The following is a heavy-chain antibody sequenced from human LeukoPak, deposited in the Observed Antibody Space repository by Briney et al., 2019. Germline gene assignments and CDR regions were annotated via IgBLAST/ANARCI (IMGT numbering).Heavy chain of an antibody. D-gene: IGHD6-13*01. CDR1: GYTFTSYY. J-gene: IGHJ5*02. Sequence: ASVKVSCKASGYTFTSYYMHWVRQAPGQGLEWMGWINPNSGGTNYAQKFQGRVTMTRDTSISTAYMELSRLRSDDTAVYYCARVPYSSSWYGFDPWGQGTLVTVSS. CDR2: INPNSGGT. CDR3: ARVPYSSSWYGFDP. V-gene: IGHV1-2*02.